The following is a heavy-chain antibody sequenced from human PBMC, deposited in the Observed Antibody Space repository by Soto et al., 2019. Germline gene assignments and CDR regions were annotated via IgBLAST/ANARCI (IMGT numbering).Heavy chain of an antibody. J-gene: IGHJ5*02. D-gene: IGHD2-15*01. CDR1: GFTFSNYG. V-gene: IGHV3-30*18. CDR3: AKDWREGGPASPLHNYFDP. CDR2: ISYDGTYK. Sequence: PGGSLRLSCAASGFTFSNYGIHWVRQAPGKGLEWVAVISYDGTYKFYVDSVKGRFTISRDNSNNTLYLQMNSLRVEDTAVYYCAKDWREGGPASPLHNYFDPWGQGTLVTVSS.